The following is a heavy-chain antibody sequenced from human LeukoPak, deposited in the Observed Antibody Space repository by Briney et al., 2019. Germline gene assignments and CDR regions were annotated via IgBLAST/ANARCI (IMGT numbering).Heavy chain of an antibody. Sequence: GGSLRLSCAASGFIFNNYAMNWVRQAPGKGLEWVSILRAGGDGTYYADPVKGRFTISRDSFKNTLYLQMNSLRAEDTAIYYCAKDVVSSGYHLDYWGQETLVTVSS. J-gene: IGHJ4*02. V-gene: IGHV3-23*01. D-gene: IGHD3-22*01. CDR3: AKDVVSSGYHLDY. CDR1: GFIFNNYA. CDR2: LRAGGDGT.